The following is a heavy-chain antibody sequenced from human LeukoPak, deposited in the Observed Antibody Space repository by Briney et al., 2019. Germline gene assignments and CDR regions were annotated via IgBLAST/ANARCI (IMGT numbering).Heavy chain of an antibody. D-gene: IGHD2-2*01. CDR2: INPNSGGT. J-gene: IGHJ4*02. Sequence: GASVKVSCTASGYTFTGYYMHWVRQAPGQGRESMGWINPNSGGTNYAQKFQGRVTMTRDTSISTAYMELSRLRSDDTAVYYCARVLRGGFSTSASGYFDYWGQGTLVTVSS. CDR1: GYTFTGYY. V-gene: IGHV1-2*02. CDR3: ARVLRGGFSTSASGYFDY.